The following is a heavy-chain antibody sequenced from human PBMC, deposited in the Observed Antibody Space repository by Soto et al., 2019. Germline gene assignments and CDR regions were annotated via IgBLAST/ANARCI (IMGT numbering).Heavy chain of an antibody. CDR1: GGTFSSYT. Sequence: SVKVSCKASGGTFSSYTISWVRQAPGQGLEWMGRIIPILGIANYAQKFQGRVTITADKSTSTVYMELSSLRSEDTAVYYCARPWYSSSWPLFDYWGQGTLVTVSS. D-gene: IGHD6-13*01. CDR2: IIPILGIA. V-gene: IGHV1-69*02. J-gene: IGHJ4*02. CDR3: ARPWYSSSWPLFDY.